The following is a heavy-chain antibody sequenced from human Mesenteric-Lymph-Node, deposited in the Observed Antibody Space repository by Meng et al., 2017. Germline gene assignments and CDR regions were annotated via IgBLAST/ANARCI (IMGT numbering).Heavy chain of an antibody. CDR3: ARERYSSGWYPEEEGLRFDY. CDR1: GFTFSSHA. V-gene: IGHV3-30*01. Sequence: GESLKISCAGAGFTFSSHAMHWVRQAPGKGLEWVAVIRHDGSRIDYADSVKGRFTISRDNSKNTLYLQMNSLRAEDTAVYYCARERYSSGWYPEEEGLRFDYWGQGTLVTVSS. CDR2: IRHDGSRI. D-gene: IGHD6-19*01. J-gene: IGHJ4*02.